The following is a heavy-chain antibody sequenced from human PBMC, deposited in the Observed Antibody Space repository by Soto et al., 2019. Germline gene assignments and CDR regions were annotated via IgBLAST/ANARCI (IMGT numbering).Heavy chain of an antibody. D-gene: IGHD6-13*01. CDR2: ISGSGGST. J-gene: IGHJ6*03. Sequence: QPGGSLRLSCAASGFTFSSYGMSWVRQAPGKGLEWVSAISGSGGSTYYADSVKGRFTISRDNSKNTLYLQMNSLRAEDTAVYYCAKGMALWYELDYYYYMDVWGKGTTVTVSS. CDR1: GFTFSSYG. CDR3: AKGMALWYELDYYYYMDV. V-gene: IGHV3-23*01.